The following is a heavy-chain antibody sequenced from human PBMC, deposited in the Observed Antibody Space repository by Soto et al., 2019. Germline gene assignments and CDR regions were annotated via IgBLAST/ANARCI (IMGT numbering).Heavy chain of an antibody. V-gene: IGHV4-61*01. Sequence: SETVSLTCSVSGDSVHSAFFFWNGMRQAPGEGLDWIGYIFKSGSPNYNPSPKRRVTMSFYMSKNHFSQWLNSVTAADTAVYFLAIVPTGTSWFTSRAWGQGTPVSHSS. CDR2: IFKSGSP. CDR3: AIVPTGTSWFTSRA. J-gene: IGHJ5*02. CDR1: GDSVHSAFFF. D-gene: IGHD3-10*01.